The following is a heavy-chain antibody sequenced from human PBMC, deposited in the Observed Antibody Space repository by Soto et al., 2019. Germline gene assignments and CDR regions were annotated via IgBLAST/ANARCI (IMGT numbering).Heavy chain of an antibody. Sequence: QVQLVQSGAEVKKPGASVRVSCKASGYTLTSYSMHWVRQAPGQGLEWMGIINPSGDNIRYAQNFQGRVTMTRDTSTITGYLELSSLRSEDTAIYYCARDPQGYCSGGRCYHFDYWGQGTLVTVSS. D-gene: IGHD2-15*01. J-gene: IGHJ4*02. CDR1: GYTLTSYS. V-gene: IGHV1-46*01. CDR2: INPSGDNI. CDR3: ARDPQGYCSGGRCYHFDY.